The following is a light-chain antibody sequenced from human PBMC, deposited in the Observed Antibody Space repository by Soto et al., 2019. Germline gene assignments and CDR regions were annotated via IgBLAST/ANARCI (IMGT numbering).Light chain of an antibody. V-gene: IGKV3-20*01. CDR2: GAS. CDR3: QQYGSSPHT. J-gene: IGKJ2*01. CDR1: QSVSSSY. Sequence: EIVLTQSPGTLSLSPGERATLSCRASQSVSSSYLAWYQHKPGQAPRLLIYGASSRATGVPDRFSGSGSGKDFTLTISRLEPEDFAVYYCQQYGSSPHTFGQWTKLEIK.